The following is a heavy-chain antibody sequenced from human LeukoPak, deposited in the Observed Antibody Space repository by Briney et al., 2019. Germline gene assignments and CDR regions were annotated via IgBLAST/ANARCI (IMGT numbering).Heavy chain of an antibody. V-gene: IGHV7-4-1*02. D-gene: IGHD6-13*01. J-gene: IGHJ4*02. CDR1: GYTFTSYP. CDR2: INTNTGNP. CDR3: AVPRIAAAGPAFDC. Sequence: ASVKVSCKASGYTFTSYPMNWVRQAPGQGLEWMGWINTNTGNPTYARGFTGRFVFSLDTSASTAYLQISSLKAEDTAVYYCAVPRIAAAGPAFDCWGQGTLVTVSS.